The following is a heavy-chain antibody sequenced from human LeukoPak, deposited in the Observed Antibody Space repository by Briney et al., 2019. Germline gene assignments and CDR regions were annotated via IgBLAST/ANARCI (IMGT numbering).Heavy chain of an antibody. CDR2: INPSGGST. D-gene: IGHD2-21*02. CDR3: SRGVVMTAIDAFDI. CDR1: GYTFSSYS. V-gene: IGHV1-46*01. Sequence: GASVKVSCKASGYTFSSYSMHWVRQAPGQGLEWMGIINPSGGSTRYAQKFQGRVTMTRDTSTSTVYMELSSLRSEDTAEYYCSRGVVMTAIDAFDIWGQGTMVTVSS. J-gene: IGHJ3*02.